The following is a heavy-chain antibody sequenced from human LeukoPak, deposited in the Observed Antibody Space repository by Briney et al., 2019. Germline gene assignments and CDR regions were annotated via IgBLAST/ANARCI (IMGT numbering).Heavy chain of an antibody. CDR3: TRDRGWAGEDYYYMDV. CDR1: GFTFSNHG. Sequence: GRSLRLSCAASGFTFSNHGMHWVRQAPGKGLEWVGFIRSKAYGGTTEYAASVKSRFTISRDDSKSIAYLQMNSLKTEDTAVYYCTRDRGWAGEDYYYMDVWGKGTTVTVSS. J-gene: IGHJ6*03. V-gene: IGHV3-49*04. D-gene: IGHD7-27*01. CDR2: IRSKAYGGTT.